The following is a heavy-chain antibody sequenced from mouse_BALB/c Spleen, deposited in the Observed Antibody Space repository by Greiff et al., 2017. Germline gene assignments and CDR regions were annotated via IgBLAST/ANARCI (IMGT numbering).Heavy chain of an antibody. Sequence: VKLMESGPGLVAPSQSLSITCTVSGFSLTSYDISWIRQPPGKGLEWLGVIWTGGGTNYNSAFMSRLSISKDNSKSQVFLKMNSLQTDDTAIYYCVRGGYGNYGVYAMDYWGQGTSVTVSS. V-gene: IGHV2-9-2*01. J-gene: IGHJ4*01. CDR1: GFSLTSYD. CDR2: IWTGGGT. CDR3: VRGGYGNYGVYAMDY. D-gene: IGHD2-1*01.